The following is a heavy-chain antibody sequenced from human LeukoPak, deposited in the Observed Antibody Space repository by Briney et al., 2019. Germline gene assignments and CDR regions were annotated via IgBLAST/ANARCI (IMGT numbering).Heavy chain of an antibody. CDR3: ARGPSTYYYDSSGQDY. CDR1: GFTFSSYE. J-gene: IGHJ4*02. CDR2: ISSSGSTI. V-gene: IGHV3-48*03. D-gene: IGHD3-22*01. Sequence: PGGSLRLSCAASGFTFSSYEMNWVRQAPGKGLEWVSYISSSGSTIYYADSVKGRFTISRDNAKNTLYLQMNSLRAEDTAVYYCARGPSTYYYDSSGQDYWGQGTLVTVSS.